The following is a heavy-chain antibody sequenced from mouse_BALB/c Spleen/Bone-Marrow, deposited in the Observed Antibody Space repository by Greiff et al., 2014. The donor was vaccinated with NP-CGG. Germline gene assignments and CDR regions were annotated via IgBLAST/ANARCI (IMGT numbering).Heavy chain of an antibody. CDR2: IYYSGTI. Sequence: VQLKESGPGLVKPSQTVSLTCTVPGISITTGNYRWSWIRQFPGNKLEWIGYIYYSGTITYNPSLTSRTTITRDTSKNQFFLEMNSLTAEDTATYYCARYLGAYFDYWGQGTTLTVSS. CDR3: ARYLGAYFDY. V-gene: IGHV3-5*02. J-gene: IGHJ2*01. D-gene: IGHD1-1*01. CDR1: GISITTGNYR.